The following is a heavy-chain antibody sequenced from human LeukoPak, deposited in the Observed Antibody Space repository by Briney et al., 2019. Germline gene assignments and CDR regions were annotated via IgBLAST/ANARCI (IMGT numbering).Heavy chain of an antibody. D-gene: IGHD5-24*01. Sequence: SETLSLTCTVSGGSISSYYWSWIRQPPGKGLEWIGYIYYSGSTNYNPSLKNRVTISVDTSKNQFSLKLSSVTAADTAVYFCASGRNGYKTFDCWGQGTLVTVSS. V-gene: IGHV4-59*08. J-gene: IGHJ4*02. CDR3: ASGRNGYKTFDC. CDR1: GGSISSYY. CDR2: IYYSGST.